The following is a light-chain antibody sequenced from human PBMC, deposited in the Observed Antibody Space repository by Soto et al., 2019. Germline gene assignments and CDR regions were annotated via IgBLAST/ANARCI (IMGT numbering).Light chain of an antibody. Sequence: QCALTQPASVSGAPGQAITLSRPGTSSDVGSYNLVSWYQQHPGKAPKLMIYEVSKRPSGVSNRFSGSKSGNTASPTISGLQAEDEADYYCCSYAGSSTYVFGTGTKVTVL. CDR3: CSYAGSSTYV. V-gene: IGLV2-23*02. CDR1: SSDVGSYNL. J-gene: IGLJ1*01. CDR2: EVS.